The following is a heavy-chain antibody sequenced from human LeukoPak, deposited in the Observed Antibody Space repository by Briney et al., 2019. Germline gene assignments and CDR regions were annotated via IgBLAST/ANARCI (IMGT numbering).Heavy chain of an antibody. CDR2: IYYSGST. CDR3: ARAREGVWGPDDNYFDY. D-gene: IGHD3-16*01. V-gene: IGHV4-31*03. Sequence: SETLSLTCTVSGGSISSGGYYWSWIRQHPGTGLEWIGYIYYSGSTYYNPSLKSRVTISVDTSKNQFSLKLSSVTAADTAVYYCARAREGVWGPDDNYFDYWGQGTLVTVSS. J-gene: IGHJ4*02. CDR1: GGSISSGGYY.